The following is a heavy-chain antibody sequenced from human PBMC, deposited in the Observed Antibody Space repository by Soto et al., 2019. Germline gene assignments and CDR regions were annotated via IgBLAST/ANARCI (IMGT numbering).Heavy chain of an antibody. CDR1: GGNFGDIRNRHA. CDR3: SRELDCGGAGCSSWFDP. CDR2: IIPFLGTA. D-gene: IGHD2-21*01. Sequence: EVKKPGSSVKVSCKASGGNFGDIRNRHAISWVRQAPGQGLEWMGGIIPFLGTASYAQQCQGRPTIRADEATITASRELSSVRTEDTAISSWSRELDCGGAGCSSWFDPWGPATVVTVPS. V-gene: IGHV1-69*01. J-gene: IGHJ5*02.